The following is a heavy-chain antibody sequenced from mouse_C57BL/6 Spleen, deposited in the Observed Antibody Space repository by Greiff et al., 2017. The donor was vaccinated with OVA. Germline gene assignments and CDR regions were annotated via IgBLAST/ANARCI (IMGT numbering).Heavy chain of an antibody. D-gene: IGHD2-1*01. CDR1: GFTFSSYA. J-gene: IGHJ3*01. CDR2: ISSGGDYI. CDR3: TRVGGNYLAY. Sequence: EVQVVESGEGLVKPGGSLKLSCAASGFTFSSYAMSWVRQTPEKRLAWVAYISSGGDYIYYADTVKGRFTISSDNARNTLYLQMSSLKSEDTAMYYCTRVGGNYLAYWGQGTLVTVSA. V-gene: IGHV5-9-1*02.